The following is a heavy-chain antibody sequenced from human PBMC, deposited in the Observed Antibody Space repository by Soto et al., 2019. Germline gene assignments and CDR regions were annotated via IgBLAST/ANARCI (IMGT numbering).Heavy chain of an antibody. V-gene: IGHV4-59*01. CDR3: ARGSRLIAARPGYYYYGMDV. Sequence: PSETLSLTXTVSGGSISSYYWSWIRQPPGKGLEWIGYIYYSGSTNFNPSLKSRVTISVDTSKNQFSLKLSSVTAADTAVYYCARGSRLIAARPGYYYYGMDVWGQGTTVTVSS. J-gene: IGHJ6*02. CDR1: GGSISSYY. D-gene: IGHD6-6*01. CDR2: IYYSGST.